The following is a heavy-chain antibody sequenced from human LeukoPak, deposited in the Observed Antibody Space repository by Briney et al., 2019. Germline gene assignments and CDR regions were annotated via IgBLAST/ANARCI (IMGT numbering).Heavy chain of an antibody. J-gene: IGHJ4*02. V-gene: IGHV4-34*01. CDR2: INHSGST. D-gene: IGHD3-3*01. Sequence: SETLSLTCAVYGGSFNGYYWSWIRQPPGKGLEWIGEINHSGSTNYNPSLKSRVTISVDTSKNQFSLKLSSVTAADTAVYYCAREPPTYYDFWSGYYGGYYFDYWGQGTLVTVSS. CDR3: AREPPTYYDFWSGYYGGYYFDY. CDR1: GGSFNGYY.